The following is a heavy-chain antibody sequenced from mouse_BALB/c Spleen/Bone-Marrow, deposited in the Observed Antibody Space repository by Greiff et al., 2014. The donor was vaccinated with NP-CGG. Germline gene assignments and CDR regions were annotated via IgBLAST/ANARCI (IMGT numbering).Heavy chain of an antibody. J-gene: IGHJ2*01. CDR1: GYTFTSYY. D-gene: IGHD2-4*01. Sequence: VQLQQSGAELVKPGASVKLSCKASGYTFTSYYMYWVKQRPGQGLEWTGEINPSNGGTNFNEKFKSKATLTVDKSSSTAYMQLSSLTSEDSAVYYCTRSTMITYFDYWGQGTTLTVSS. CDR2: INPSNGGT. V-gene: IGHV1S81*02. CDR3: TRSTMITYFDY.